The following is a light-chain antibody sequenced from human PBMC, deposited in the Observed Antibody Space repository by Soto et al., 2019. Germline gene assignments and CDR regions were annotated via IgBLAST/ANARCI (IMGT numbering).Light chain of an antibody. J-gene: IGLJ3*02. CDR3: SSYAGSNLWV. CDR2: EVS. Sequence: QSVLTQSPSASGSPGQSVTISCTGTSSDVGNYKYVSWYQQHPGKAPKLMIYEVSKRPSGVPDRFSGSKSGNTASLTVSGHQVEEEADYYCSSYAGSNLWVFGGGTKLTVL. CDR1: SSDVGNYKY. V-gene: IGLV2-8*01.